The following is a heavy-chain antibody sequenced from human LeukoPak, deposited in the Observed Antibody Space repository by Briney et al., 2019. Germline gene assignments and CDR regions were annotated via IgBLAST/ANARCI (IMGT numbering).Heavy chain of an antibody. CDR1: GYSFTSYW. V-gene: IGHV5-51*01. Sequence: GESLKISCKGSGYSFTSYWIGRVRQMPGKGLEWMGIIYPGDSDTRYSPSFQGQVTISADKPISTAYLQWSSLKASDTAMYYCARLAVAGKYSRHYFDYWGQGTLVTVSS. CDR3: ARLAVAGKYSRHYFDY. D-gene: IGHD6-19*01. J-gene: IGHJ4*02. CDR2: IYPGDSDT.